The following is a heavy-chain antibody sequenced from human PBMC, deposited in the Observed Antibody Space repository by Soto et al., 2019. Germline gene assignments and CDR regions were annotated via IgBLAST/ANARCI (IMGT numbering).Heavy chain of an antibody. Sequence: GGSLRLSCAASGFSFSSYAMHWVRQAPGKGLEWVSVISFEGNDKYYADSVKGRFTISRDENENTLYLQMNSLRPEDTAVYYCARDRYLDSYAFDSWGQGTLVTVSS. D-gene: IGHD3-9*01. CDR2: ISFEGNDK. CDR3: ARDRYLDSYAFDS. CDR1: GFSFSSYA. V-gene: IGHV3-30-3*01. J-gene: IGHJ4*02.